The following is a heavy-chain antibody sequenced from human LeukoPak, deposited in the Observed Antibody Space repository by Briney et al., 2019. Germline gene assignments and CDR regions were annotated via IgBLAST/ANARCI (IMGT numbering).Heavy chain of an antibody. J-gene: IGHJ4*02. V-gene: IGHV3-53*01. CDR3: ARGDYDYGALFDY. D-gene: IGHD4-17*01. Sequence: GGSLRLSCAASGFTVSSNYMSWVRQAPGKGLEWVSVIYSGGSTYYADSVKGRFTISRDNSKNTLYLQMNSLRAEDTAVYYCARGDYDYGALFDYWGQGTLVTVSS. CDR2: IYSGGST. CDR1: GFTVSSNY.